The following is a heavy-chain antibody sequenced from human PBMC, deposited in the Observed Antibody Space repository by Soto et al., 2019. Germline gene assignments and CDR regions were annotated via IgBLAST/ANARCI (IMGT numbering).Heavy chain of an antibody. V-gene: IGHV3-23*01. CDR1: GFTFSSYA. J-gene: IGHJ4*02. D-gene: IGHD3-22*01. Sequence: WGSLRLSCAASGFTFSSYAMSWVRQAPGKGLEWVSAISGSGGSTYYADSVKGRFTISRDNSKNTLYLQMNSLRAEDTAVYYCAKTNYYDSSGYYPADYWGQGTLVTVSS. CDR3: AKTNYYDSSGYYPADY. CDR2: ISGSGGST.